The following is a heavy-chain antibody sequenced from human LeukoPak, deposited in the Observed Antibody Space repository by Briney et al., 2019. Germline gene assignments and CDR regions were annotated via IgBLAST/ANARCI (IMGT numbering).Heavy chain of an antibody. J-gene: IGHJ4*02. CDR1: GFTFSYYG. CDR3: ARDRGTVTYSWDY. CDR2: IWSDDGSTK. V-gene: IGHV3-33*01. D-gene: IGHD4-17*01. Sequence: GGSLRLSCAASGFTFSYYGMHWVRQAPGKGLEWVAVIWSDDGSTKYYADSVKGRFTISRDNSKNTLYLQMKSLRVDDTAVYYCARDRGTVTYSWDYWGQGTLVTVSS.